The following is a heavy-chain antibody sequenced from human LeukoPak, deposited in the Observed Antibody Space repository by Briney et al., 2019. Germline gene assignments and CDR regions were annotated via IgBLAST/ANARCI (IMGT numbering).Heavy chain of an antibody. J-gene: IGHJ4*02. D-gene: IGHD3-22*01. CDR2: IYPGDSDT. CDR1: GSSFTSYW. CDR3: ARHPSPSSGYYYGYDY. V-gene: IGHV5-51*01. Sequence: GESLQISCKGSGSSFTSYWIGWVRQMPGKGLEWMGIIYPGDSDTRYSPSFQGQVTISADKSISTAYLQWSSLKASDTAMYYCARHPSPSSGYYYGYDYWGQGTLVTVSS.